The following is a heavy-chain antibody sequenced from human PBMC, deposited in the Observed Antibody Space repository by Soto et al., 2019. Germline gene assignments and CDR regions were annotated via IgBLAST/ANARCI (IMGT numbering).Heavy chain of an antibody. J-gene: IGHJ4*02. CDR2: ISPDGRTT. CDR1: GFSFSHYW. Sequence: LRLSCAASGFSFSHYWMHWVRQAPGKGLVWVSRISPDGRTTTYADSVKGRFTISRDNARSTLYLQMNSLTVEDGAVYYCADSWLPTSYWGPGTLVTVSS. D-gene: IGHD3-10*01. V-gene: IGHV3-74*01. CDR3: ADSWLPTSY.